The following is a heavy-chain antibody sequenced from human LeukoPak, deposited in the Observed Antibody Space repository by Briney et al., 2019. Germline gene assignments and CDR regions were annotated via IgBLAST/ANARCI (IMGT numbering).Heavy chain of an antibody. J-gene: IGHJ5*02. CDR3: ARVMAARQEDLNWFDP. D-gene: IGHD6-6*01. Sequence: SETLSLTCTASGGSISSSGSYWGWIRQPPGKGLEWIGSIYYTGNTYNPSLKSRVTISVDTSKNQFSLNLTSVNAADTAVYYCARVMAARQEDLNWFDPWGQGTLVTVSS. V-gene: IGHV4-39*07. CDR2: IYYTGNT. CDR1: GGSISSSGSY.